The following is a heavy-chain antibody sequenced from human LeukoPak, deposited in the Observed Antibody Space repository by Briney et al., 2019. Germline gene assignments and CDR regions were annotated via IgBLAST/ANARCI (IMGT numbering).Heavy chain of an antibody. Sequence: GGSLRLSCAASGFTFSSYAMSWVRQAPGKGLEWVSAISGSGGSTYYADSVKGRFTISRDNSKNTLYLQMNSLRAEDTAVYYCAKDSNSIVVVMVDYWGQGTLVTVYS. CDR1: GFTFSSYA. CDR2: ISGSGGST. D-gene: IGHD3-22*01. J-gene: IGHJ4*02. V-gene: IGHV3-23*01. CDR3: AKDSNSIVVVMVDY.